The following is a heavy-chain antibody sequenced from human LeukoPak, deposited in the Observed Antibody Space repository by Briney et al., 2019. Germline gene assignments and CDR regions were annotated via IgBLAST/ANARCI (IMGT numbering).Heavy chain of an antibody. V-gene: IGHV4-4*07. Sequence: SETLSLTCTVSGGSISGFYWTWIRQPAGKGLEWIGRIYSSGTTNYNRSLKSRLTMSVDTSKNQFSLKLSSVTAADTAVYYCARDCCSSTSCYAGRWFDPWGQGTLVTVSS. CDR3: ARDCCSSTSCYAGRWFDP. CDR1: GGSISGFY. D-gene: IGHD2-2*01. J-gene: IGHJ5*02. CDR2: IYSSGTT.